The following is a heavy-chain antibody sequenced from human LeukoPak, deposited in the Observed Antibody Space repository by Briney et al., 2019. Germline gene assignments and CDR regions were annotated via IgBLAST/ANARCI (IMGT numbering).Heavy chain of an antibody. Sequence: GGSLRLSCAASGFTFSNYAMSWVRQAPRKGLEWVSAISDSGAGTYYADSVKGRFTISRDNSKNTLYLQMNSLRAEDTAVYYCAKLLVAYWGQGTLVTVSS. D-gene: IGHD2/OR15-2a*01. CDR1: GFTFSNYA. CDR2: ISDSGAGT. V-gene: IGHV3-23*01. J-gene: IGHJ4*02. CDR3: AKLLVAY.